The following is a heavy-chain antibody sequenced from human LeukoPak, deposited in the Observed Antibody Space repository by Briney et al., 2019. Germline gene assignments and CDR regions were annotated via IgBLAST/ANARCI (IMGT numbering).Heavy chain of an antibody. CDR1: GFTFSSSA. CDR3: ARATMVRGVIIMVGAFDI. D-gene: IGHD3-10*01. CDR2: ISSSSSYI. V-gene: IGHV3-21*01. Sequence: GGSLRLSCAASGFTFSSSAMNWVRQAPGKGLEWVSSISSSSSYIYYADSVKGRFTISRDNAKNSLYLQMNSLRAEDTAVYYCARATMVRGVIIMVGAFDIWGQGTMVTVSS. J-gene: IGHJ3*02.